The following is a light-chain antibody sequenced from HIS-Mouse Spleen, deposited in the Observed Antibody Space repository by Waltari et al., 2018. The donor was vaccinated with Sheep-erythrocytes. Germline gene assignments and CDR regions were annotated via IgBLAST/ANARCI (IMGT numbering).Light chain of an antibody. Sequence: SYELTQPPSVSVSPGQTASIPCSRDKVGDKYACWYQQKPGQSPVLVIYQDSKRPSGIPERFSGSNSGNTATLTISGTQAMDEADYYCQAWDSSTVVFGGGTKLTVL. CDR1: KVGDKY. J-gene: IGLJ2*01. V-gene: IGLV3-1*01. CDR2: QDS. CDR3: QAWDSSTVV.